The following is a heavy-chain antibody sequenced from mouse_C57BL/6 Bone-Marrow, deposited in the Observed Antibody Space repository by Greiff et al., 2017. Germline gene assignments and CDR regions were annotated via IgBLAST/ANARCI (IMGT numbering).Heavy chain of an antibody. CDR2: ILPGSGST. CDR3: ARLYYGNSAWFAY. J-gene: IGHJ3*01. D-gene: IGHD2-1*01. Sequence: QVQLQQSGAELMKPGASVKLSCKATGYTFTGYWIEWVKQRPGHGLEWIGEILPGSGSTNYHEKFKGKATFTADTSSNTAYMQLSSLTTEDAAIYYVARLYYGNSAWFAYWGQGTLVTVSA. CDR1: GYTFTGYW. V-gene: IGHV1-9*01.